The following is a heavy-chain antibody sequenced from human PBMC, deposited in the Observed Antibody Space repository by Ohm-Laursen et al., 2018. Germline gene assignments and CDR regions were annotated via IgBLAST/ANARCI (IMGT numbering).Heavy chain of an antibody. D-gene: IGHD4-11*01. CDR1: GFTFSSYA. CDR3: ARVGTTVAAGTLDY. Sequence: SLRLSCSASGFTFSSYAMSWVRQAPGKGLEWVAVISYDGSNKYYADSVKGRFTISRDNAKISLYLQMDSLRVEDTAVYYCARVGTTVAAGTLDYWGQGTLVTVSS. J-gene: IGHJ4*02. V-gene: IGHV3-30*03. CDR2: ISYDGSNK.